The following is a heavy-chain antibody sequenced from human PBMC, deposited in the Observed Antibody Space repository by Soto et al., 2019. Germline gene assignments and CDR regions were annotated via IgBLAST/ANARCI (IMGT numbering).Heavy chain of an antibody. CDR2: INPDSGGT. V-gene: IGHV1-2*02. J-gene: IGHJ6*02. CDR3: ARAEDKLMQYTSCHQGMKV. D-gene: IGHD2-8*01. Sequence: GASVKVSCKASGDTFTGYYMHWVRQAPGQGLEWMGWINPDSGGTKFAQKFQGRVTMTRDTSISTAYLDLSRLTSDDTAVYYCARAEDKLMQYTSCHQGMKVWRQGTRVIVCS. CDR1: GDTFTGYY.